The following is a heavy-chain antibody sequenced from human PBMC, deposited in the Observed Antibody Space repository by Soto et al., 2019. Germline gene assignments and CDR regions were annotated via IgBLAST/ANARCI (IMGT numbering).Heavy chain of an antibody. V-gene: IGHV1-18*01. J-gene: IGHJ4*02. Sequence: QVQLVQSGAEVKKPGASVRVSCKASGYTFTSYYISWVRQAPGQGLEWMGWISAYNGNTNYAQKLQGIVTMTTDTPTSTASMELRSLRSDDTAVYSCARDLPPVDYWGQGTLVTVSS. CDR2: ISAYNGNT. CDR3: ARDLPPVDY. CDR1: GYTFTSYY.